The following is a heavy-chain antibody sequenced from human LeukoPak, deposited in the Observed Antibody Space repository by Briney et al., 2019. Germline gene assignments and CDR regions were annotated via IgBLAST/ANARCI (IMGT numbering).Heavy chain of an antibody. J-gene: IGHJ4*02. CDR3: ARVANAYDFWSGPETYYFDY. V-gene: IGHV1-46*01. D-gene: IGHD3-3*01. CDR1: GYTFTSYY. Sequence: GASVKVSCKASGYTFTSYYMHWVRQAPGQGLEWMGIINPSGGSTSYAQKFQGRVTMTRDTSTSTVYMELSSLRSEDTAVYYCARVANAYDFWSGPETYYFDYWGQGTLVTVSS. CDR2: INPSGGST.